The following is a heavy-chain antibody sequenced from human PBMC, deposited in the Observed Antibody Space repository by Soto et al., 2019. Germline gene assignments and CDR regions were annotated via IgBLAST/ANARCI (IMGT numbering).Heavy chain of an antibody. CDR2: ISYEGSNK. V-gene: IGHV3-30*18. Sequence: PGGSLRLSCAASGFTFRSYGMHWVRQAPGKGLEWVAVISYEGSNKNYADSVKGRFTISRDNSKNTLYLQMNSLRAEDSAVYYCAKAREEYCSGGSCYSPSDYWGQGTLVTV. J-gene: IGHJ4*02. CDR1: GFTFRSYG. D-gene: IGHD2-15*01. CDR3: AKAREEYCSGGSCYSPSDY.